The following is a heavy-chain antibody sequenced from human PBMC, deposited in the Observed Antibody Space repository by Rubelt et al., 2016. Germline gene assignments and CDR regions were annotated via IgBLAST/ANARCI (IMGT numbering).Heavy chain of an antibody. Sequence: VRQAPGKGLEWVSSISSSSSYIYYADSVKGRFTISRDNAKNSLYLQMNSLRAEDTAVYYCARNWGRLFYFDYWGQGTLVTVSS. J-gene: IGHJ4*02. CDR3: ARNWGRLFYFDY. V-gene: IGHV3-21*01. D-gene: IGHD7-27*01. CDR2: ISSSSSYI.